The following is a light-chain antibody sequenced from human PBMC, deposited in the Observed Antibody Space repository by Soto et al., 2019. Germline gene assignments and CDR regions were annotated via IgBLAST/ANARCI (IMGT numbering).Light chain of an antibody. CDR3: QQRSNWPSIT. V-gene: IGKV3D-20*02. Sequence: EIVLTQSPGTLSLSPGERATLSCRASQNITSNNLAWYQQKPGQAPRLLISGASSRATGIPDRFSGSGSGTDFTLTISSLEPEDFAVYYCQQRSNWPSITFGQGTRLEIK. CDR1: QNITSNN. J-gene: IGKJ5*01. CDR2: GAS.